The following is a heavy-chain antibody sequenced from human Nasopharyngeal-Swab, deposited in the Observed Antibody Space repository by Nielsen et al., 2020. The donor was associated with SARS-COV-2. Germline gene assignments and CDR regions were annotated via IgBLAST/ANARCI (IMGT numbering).Heavy chain of an antibody. D-gene: IGHD6-6*01. CDR3: ARDPAPYSSSWPFDI. J-gene: IGHJ3*02. CDR2: IWYDGSNK. Sequence: GESLKISCVASGFTLGDYYMDWVRQAPGKGLEWVAVIWYDGSNKYYADSVKGRFTISRDNSKNTLYLQMNSLRAEDTAVYYCARDPAPYSSSWPFDIWGQGTMVTVSS. V-gene: IGHV3-33*08. CDR1: GFTLGDYY.